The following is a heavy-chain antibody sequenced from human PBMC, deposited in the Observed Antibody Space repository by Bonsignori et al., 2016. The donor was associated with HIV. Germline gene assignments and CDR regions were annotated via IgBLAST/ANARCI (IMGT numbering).Heavy chain of an antibody. CDR1: GYTFTSYD. CDR3: ARRGSGSYWADYYYMDV. V-gene: IGHV1-8*01. D-gene: IGHD1-26*01. CDR2: MNPNSGNT. J-gene: IGHJ6*03. Sequence: ASVKVSCKASGYTFTSYDINWVRQATGQGLEWMGWMNPNSGNTGYAQKFQGRVTMTRNTSISTAYMELSSLRSEDTAVYYCARRGSGSYWADYYYMDVWGKGTTVTVSS.